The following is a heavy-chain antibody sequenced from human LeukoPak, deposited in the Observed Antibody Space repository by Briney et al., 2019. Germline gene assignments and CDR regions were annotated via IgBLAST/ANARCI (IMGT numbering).Heavy chain of an antibody. D-gene: IGHD3-10*01. CDR3: ARAGIRGVLLPVDY. J-gene: IGHJ4*02. V-gene: IGHV3-7*01. Sequence: GGSLRLSCAASGFNFSNYWMSWVHQAPGKGLEWVANMKHDGSDKYYLDSVKGRFTLSRDNAKNSLSLQMNSLRAEDTAVYYCARAGIRGVLLPVDYWGQGTLVTVSS. CDR2: MKHDGSDK. CDR1: GFNFSNYW.